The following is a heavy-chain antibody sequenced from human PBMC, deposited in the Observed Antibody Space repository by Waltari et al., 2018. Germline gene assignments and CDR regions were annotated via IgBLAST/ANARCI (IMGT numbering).Heavy chain of an antibody. CDR1: GFTFSTYS. CDR2: ISWDGGST. V-gene: IGHV3-43D*04. CDR3: ARSRIAVADY. Sequence: EVQLVESGGGLVQPGGSLRLSCAVSGFTFSTYSMTWVRQAPGKGLEWGSLISWDGGSTYYADSVQGRFTISRDNSKNSLYLQMNSLRAEYTALYYCARSRIAVADYWGQGTLVTVSS. D-gene: IGHD6-19*01. J-gene: IGHJ4*02.